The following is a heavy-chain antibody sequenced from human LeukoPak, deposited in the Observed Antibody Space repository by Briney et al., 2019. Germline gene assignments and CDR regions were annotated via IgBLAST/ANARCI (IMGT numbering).Heavy chain of an antibody. Sequence: SETLSLTCTVSGGSIISSSYYWGWIRQPPGKGLEWIGSIYYSGSTCYNPSLTSRVTISVDTSKNQFSLKLSSVTAADTAVYYCAGKDDYNLFWYLRGSETNNWFVPWGQGTLVTVSS. V-gene: IGHV4-39*01. CDR1: GGSIISSSYY. J-gene: IGHJ5*02. D-gene: IGHD5-24*01. CDR3: AGKDDYNLFWYLRGSETNNWFVP. CDR2: IYYSGST.